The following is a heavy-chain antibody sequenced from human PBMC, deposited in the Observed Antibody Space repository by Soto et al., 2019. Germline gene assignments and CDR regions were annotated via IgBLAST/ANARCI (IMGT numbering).Heavy chain of an antibody. J-gene: IGHJ4*02. CDR2: IWYDGSNK. CDR3: ARETYSSGWREYYFDY. CDR1: GFTFSSYA. Sequence: AGGSLRLSCAASGFTFSSYAMHWVRQAPGKGLEWVAVIWYDGSNKYYADSVKGRFTISRDNSKNTLYLQMNSLRAEDTAVYYCARETYSSGWREYYFDYWGQGTLVTVS. V-gene: IGHV3-33*08. D-gene: IGHD6-19*01.